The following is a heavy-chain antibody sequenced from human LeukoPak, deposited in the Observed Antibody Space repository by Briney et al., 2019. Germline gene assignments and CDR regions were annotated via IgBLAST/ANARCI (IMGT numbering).Heavy chain of an antibody. D-gene: IGHD1-7*01. Sequence: PSETLSLTCTVSGGSISSSNWWSWVRQPPGKGLEWIGEIHHSGSTNYNPSLKSRVTISVDKSKNQFSLKLSSVTAADTAVYYCARLYGNYQNYFDYWGQGTLVTVSS. CDR1: GGSISSSNW. CDR2: IHHSGST. J-gene: IGHJ4*02. V-gene: IGHV4-4*02. CDR3: ARLYGNYQNYFDY.